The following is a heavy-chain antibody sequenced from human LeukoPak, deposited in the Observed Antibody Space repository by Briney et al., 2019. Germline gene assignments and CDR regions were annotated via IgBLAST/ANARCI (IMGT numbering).Heavy chain of an antibody. CDR1: GGSISSYY. CDR2: IYYSGST. J-gene: IGHJ5*02. D-gene: IGHD6-13*01. CDR3: ARLSIAAAGDWFDP. V-gene: IGHV4-59*01. Sequence: TETLSLTCTVSGGSISSYYWSWIRQPPGKGLEWIGYIYYSGSTNYNPSLKSRVTISVDTSKNQFSLKLSSVTAADTAVYYCARLSIAAAGDWFDPWGQGTLVTVSS.